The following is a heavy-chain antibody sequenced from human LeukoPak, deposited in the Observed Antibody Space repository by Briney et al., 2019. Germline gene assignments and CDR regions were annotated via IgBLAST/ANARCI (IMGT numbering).Heavy chain of an antibody. CDR3: ARDNYYDSSGYYTQFDY. CDR1: GYTFTAYY. V-gene: IGHV1-2*02. J-gene: IGHJ4*02. D-gene: IGHD3-22*01. CDR2: ITPNSGDT. Sequence: ASVKVSCKASGYTFTAYYMHWVRQAPGQGLEWVGWITPNSGDTNYAQKFQGRVTMTRDTSISTAYMELSRLRSDDTAVYYCARDNYYDSSGYYTQFDYWGQGTLVTVSS.